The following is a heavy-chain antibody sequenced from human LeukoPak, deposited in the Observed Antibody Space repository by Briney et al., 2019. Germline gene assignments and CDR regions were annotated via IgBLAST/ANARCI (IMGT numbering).Heavy chain of an antibody. CDR3: ARGLVGATLVYNWFDP. Sequence: ASVKVSCKASGYTFTSYAMHWVRQAPGQRLEWMGWINAGNGNTKYSQKFQGRVTITRDTSASTAYTELSSLRSEDTAVYYCARGLVGATLVYNWFDPWGQGTLVTVSS. CDR1: GYTFTSYA. D-gene: IGHD1-26*01. J-gene: IGHJ5*02. V-gene: IGHV1-3*01. CDR2: INAGNGNT.